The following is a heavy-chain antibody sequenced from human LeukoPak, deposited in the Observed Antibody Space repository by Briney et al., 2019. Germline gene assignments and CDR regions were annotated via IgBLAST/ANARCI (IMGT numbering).Heavy chain of an antibody. D-gene: IGHD6-13*01. J-gene: IGHJ4*02. V-gene: IGHV4-30-2*01. Sequence: PSETLSLTCAVSGGSISSGGYSWSWIRQPPGKGLEWIGYIHHSGSTYYNPSLKSRVTISVDRSKNQSSLKLSSVTAADTAVYYCARSGSLYYFDYWGQGTLVTVSS. CDR2: IHHSGST. CDR3: ARSGSLYYFDY. CDR1: GGSISSGGYS.